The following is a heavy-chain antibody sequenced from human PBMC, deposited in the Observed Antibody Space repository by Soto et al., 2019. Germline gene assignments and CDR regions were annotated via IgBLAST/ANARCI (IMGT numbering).Heavy chain of an antibody. CDR1: SGPDRSHN. CDR3: VRQGIDYLHGLVDV. D-gene: IGHD4-17*01. Sequence: QVQLQQSGPRLLKPSETLSLTCTVSSGPDRSHNWGWIRQPPRRGLEWIGYVYYTGHTAYNPSLRGRVPISADTSTNDISLPLNSVTAADTAGYYCVRQGIDYLHGLVDVWGQGTTVSVSS. J-gene: IGHJ6*02. CDR2: VYYTGHT. V-gene: IGHV4-59*08.